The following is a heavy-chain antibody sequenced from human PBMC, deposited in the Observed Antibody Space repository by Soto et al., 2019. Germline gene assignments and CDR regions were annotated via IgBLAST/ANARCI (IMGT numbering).Heavy chain of an antibody. D-gene: IGHD3-9*01. CDR3: AKDHSGYDILTGYYKPF. J-gene: IGHJ4*02. Sequence: GGSLRLSCAASGFTFSSYSMNWVRQAPGKGLEWVSYISSSSSTINYAESVKGRFTISRDNAKNTLYLQMNSLRAEDTAVYYCAKDHSGYDILTGYYKPFWGQGTLVTVSS. CDR2: ISSSSSTI. V-gene: IGHV3-48*01. CDR1: GFTFSSYS.